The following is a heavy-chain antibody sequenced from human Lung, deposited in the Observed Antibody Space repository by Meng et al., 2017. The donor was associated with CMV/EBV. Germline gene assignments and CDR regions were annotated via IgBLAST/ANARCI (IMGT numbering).Heavy chain of an antibody. V-gene: IGHV3-23*01. J-gene: IGHJ5*02. CDR3: AKVVVPAAMRNWFDP. Sequence: SXAASGFTFSSYAMSWVRQAPGKGLEWVSAISGSGSSTYYADSVKGRFTISRDNSKNTLYLQMNSLRAEDTAVYYCAKVVVPAAMRNWFDPWGQGTXVTVSS. D-gene: IGHD2-2*01. CDR2: ISGSGSST. CDR1: GFTFSSYA.